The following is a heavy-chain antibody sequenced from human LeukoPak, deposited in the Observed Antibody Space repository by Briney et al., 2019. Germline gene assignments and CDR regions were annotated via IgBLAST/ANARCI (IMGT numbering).Heavy chain of an antibody. CDR2: ISSSSSDI. D-gene: IGHD3-3*01. Sequence: GGSLRLSCAASGFTFSTHSMNWVRQAPGKGLEWVSCISSSSSDIYYADSVKGRFTISRDNAKNSLYLQMSSLRAEDTAVYYCARVPGGLEWADFDYWGQGTLVTVSS. CDR3: ARVPGGLEWADFDY. V-gene: IGHV3-21*01. CDR1: GFTFSTHS. J-gene: IGHJ4*02.